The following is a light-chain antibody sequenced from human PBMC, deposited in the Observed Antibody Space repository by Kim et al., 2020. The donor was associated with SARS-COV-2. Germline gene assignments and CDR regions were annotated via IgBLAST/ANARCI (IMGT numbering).Light chain of an antibody. J-gene: IGKJ3*01. V-gene: IGKV3-15*01. Sequence: SCRASLSVSSNLAWYQQKPGQAPRLLIYGASTRATGIPARFSGSGSWTEFTLTISSLQFDDFAVYYRQDFHIGAHSFT. CDR2: GAS. CDR3: QDFHIGAHSFT. CDR1: LSVSSN.